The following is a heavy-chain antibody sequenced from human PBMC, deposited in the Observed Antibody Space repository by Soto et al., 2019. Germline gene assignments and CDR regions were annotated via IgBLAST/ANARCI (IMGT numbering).Heavy chain of an antibody. V-gene: IGHV3-30-3*01. J-gene: IGHJ4*02. CDR2: ISYDGSNK. CDR3: ARGVYCSGGSCYGVFDY. Sequence: HPGGSLRLSCAASGFTFSSYAMHWVRQAPGKGLEWVAVISYDGSNKYYADSVKGRFTISRDNSKNTLYLQMNSLRAEDTAVYYCARGVYCSGGSCYGVFDYWGQGTLVTVSS. D-gene: IGHD2-15*01. CDR1: GFTFSSYA.